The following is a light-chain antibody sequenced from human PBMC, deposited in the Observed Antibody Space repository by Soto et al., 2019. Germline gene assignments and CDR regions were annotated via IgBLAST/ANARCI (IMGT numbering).Light chain of an antibody. V-gene: IGKV3-20*01. CDR1: QSVTSSY. J-gene: IGKJ1*01. Sequence: EIVLTQSPGTLSLSPGERATLSCSASQSVTSSYLAWYQQKPGQAPRLLIYDASNSATGIPDRFSGSGSGTDFTLTISRLEPEDFAVYYCQQYGSSRTFGQGTKVDIK. CDR2: DAS. CDR3: QQYGSSRT.